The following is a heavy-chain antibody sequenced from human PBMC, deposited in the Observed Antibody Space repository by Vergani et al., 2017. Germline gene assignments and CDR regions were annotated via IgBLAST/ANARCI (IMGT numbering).Heavy chain of an antibody. CDR1: GESIRSGSHY. D-gene: IGHD2-8*01. Sequence: QVKLQESGPGLLKPSQTLSLTCTVSGESIRSGSHYWSWIRQPAGKGPEWIGHIHTGGSTDLNPSFKSRVSISVDTSKSQFSLKLNSVTVADTAVYYCARSRPYCTNGRFPDVWGQGTLVTVSS. CDR3: ARSRPYCTNGRFPDV. V-gene: IGHV4-61*02. J-gene: IGHJ4*02. CDR2: IHTGGST.